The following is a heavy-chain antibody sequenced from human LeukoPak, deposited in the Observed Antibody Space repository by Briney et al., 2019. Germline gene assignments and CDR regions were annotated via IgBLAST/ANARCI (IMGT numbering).Heavy chain of an antibody. Sequence: AASVKVSCKASGYTFTNYAVNWLRQAPGQRLEWMGWINAGNGDTKFSQNYQARVTITRDASASTAYMELSSLTSEDTAVCFCARGLWSAHRREYYFDSWGQGTLVTVSS. CDR1: GYTFTNYA. J-gene: IGHJ4*02. CDR3: ARGLWSAHRREYYFDS. CDR2: INAGNGDT. V-gene: IGHV1-3*01. D-gene: IGHD3-3*01.